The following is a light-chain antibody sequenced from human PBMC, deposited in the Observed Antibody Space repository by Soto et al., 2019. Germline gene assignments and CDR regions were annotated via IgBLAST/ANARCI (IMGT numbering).Light chain of an antibody. CDR1: ENIDSN. CDR2: GAS. CDR3: QQYGSSPYT. V-gene: IGKV3-15*01. Sequence: EIVMTQSPATLSVSPGERATLSCRASENIDSNLAWYQQKPGQAPRLLIYGASTRASDLPARFSGSGSGTDFTLTISRLEPEDFAVYYCQQYGSSPYTFGLGTKVDIK. J-gene: IGKJ2*01.